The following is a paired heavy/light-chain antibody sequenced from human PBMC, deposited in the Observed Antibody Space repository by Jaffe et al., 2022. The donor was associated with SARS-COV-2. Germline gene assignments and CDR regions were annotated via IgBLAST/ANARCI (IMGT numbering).Light chain of an antibody. CDR3: QQSYSTPST. Sequence: DIQMTQSPASLSASVGDRVSITCRASQSIDTYLNWYQQKPGKAPKVVIYAASSLQSGVPSRFSGSGSGTDFTLTITSLQPEDFATYYCQQSYSTPSTCGPGTKVDV. CDR2: AAS. V-gene: IGKV1-39*01. CDR1: QSIDTY. J-gene: IGKJ3*01.
Heavy chain of an antibody. CDR2: ISASGDNT. V-gene: IGHV3-23*04. D-gene: IGHD3-10*01. CDR1: GFTFNSYA. J-gene: IGHJ5*01. CDR3: AKMALRPPRILWFGYHVDS. Sequence: EVQLVESGGGLVQPGGSLRLSCAASGFTFNSYAMTWVRQAPGKGLEWVSGISASGDNTYYADSVKGRFSISRDNSKNTLYLQMNSLRDEDTAVYYCAKMALRPPRILWFGYHVDSWGQGTLVTVSS.